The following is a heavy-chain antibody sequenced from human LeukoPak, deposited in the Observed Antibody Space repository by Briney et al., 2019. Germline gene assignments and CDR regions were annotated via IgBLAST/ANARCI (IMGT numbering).Heavy chain of an antibody. D-gene: IGHD3-22*01. CDR1: GGSFSGYY. CDR3: ARLAYYYDSSGHTGDY. CDR2: INHSGST. V-gene: IGHV4-34*01. Sequence: PSETLSLTCAVYGGSFSGYYWSWIRQPPGKGLEWIGEINHSGSTNYNPSLKSRVTISVDTSKNQFSLKLSSVTAADTAVYYCARLAYYYDSSGHTGDYWGQGTLVTVSS. J-gene: IGHJ4*02.